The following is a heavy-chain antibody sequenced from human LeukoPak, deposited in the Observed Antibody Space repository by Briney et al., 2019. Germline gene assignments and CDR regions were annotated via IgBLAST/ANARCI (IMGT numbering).Heavy chain of an antibody. J-gene: IGHJ6*02. D-gene: IGHD6-25*01. CDR1: GFTFSSYG. CDR2: ISYLGDDQ. Sequence: PGRSLRLSCAASGFTFSSYGMHWVRQAPGKGLEWVAVISYLGDDQFYAETVKGRFTISRDNSKKTVFLQMNSLRGEDTAAYYCAKDRSSGPRYYYGMDVWGRGTTVIVSS. CDR3: AKDRSSGPRYYYGMDV. V-gene: IGHV3-30*18.